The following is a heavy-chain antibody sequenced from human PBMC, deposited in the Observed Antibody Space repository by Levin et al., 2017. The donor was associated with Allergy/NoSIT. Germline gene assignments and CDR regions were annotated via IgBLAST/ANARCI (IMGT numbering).Heavy chain of an antibody. Sequence: SETLSLTCTVSGGSISSSSYYWGWIRQPPGKGLEWIGSIYYSGSTYYNPSLKSRVTISVDTSKNQFSLKLSSVTAADTAVYYCAREVYGSGSYYYWGQGTLVTVSS. J-gene: IGHJ4*02. CDR2: IYYSGST. CDR1: GGSISSSSYY. V-gene: IGHV4-39*07. CDR3: AREVYGSGSYYY. D-gene: IGHD3-10*01.